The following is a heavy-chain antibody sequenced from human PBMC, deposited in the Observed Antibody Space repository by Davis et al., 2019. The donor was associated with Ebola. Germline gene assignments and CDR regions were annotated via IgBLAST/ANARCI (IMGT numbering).Heavy chain of an antibody. CDR1: GGSFSSSA. CDR3: ARDFYDPTDYPSRYFDV. Sequence: SVKVSCKPSGGSFSSSAPNWVRQAPGQGLEWMGGIIPLFGSVTYAQKFQGRLTITAADSTGTAYMELYSLTSEDTAVYYCARDFYDPTDYPSRYFDVWGPGTLVTVSS. D-gene: IGHD3-16*01. CDR2: IIPLFGSV. J-gene: IGHJ2*01. V-gene: IGHV1-69*13.